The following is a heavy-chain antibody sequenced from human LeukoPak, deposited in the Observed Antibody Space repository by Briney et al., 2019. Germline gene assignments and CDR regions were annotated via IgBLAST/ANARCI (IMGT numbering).Heavy chain of an antibody. V-gene: IGHV3-74*01. J-gene: IGHJ4*02. Sequence: GGSLRLSCAASGFTISSYWMHWVRHAPGKGLVGVSRINSDGSSTSYADSVKGRFTISRDNAKNTLYLQMNSLRAEDTAVYYCARDPSYYYDSSGYSSFDYWGQGTLVTVSS. CDR3: ARDPSYYYDSSGYSSFDY. CDR1: GFTISSYW. CDR2: INSDGSST. D-gene: IGHD3-22*01.